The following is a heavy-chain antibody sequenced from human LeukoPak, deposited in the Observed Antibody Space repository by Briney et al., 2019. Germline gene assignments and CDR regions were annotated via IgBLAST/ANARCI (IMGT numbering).Heavy chain of an antibody. CDR2: IRYDGSNK. D-gene: IGHD4-17*01. Sequence: PGGSLRLSCAASGFTFSSYGMHWVRQAPGKGLEWVAFIRYDGSNKYYADSVKGRFTISRDNSKNTLYLQMNSLRAEDTAVYYCAKGSRYGDYFSDYWGQGTLVTVSS. V-gene: IGHV3-30*02. J-gene: IGHJ4*02. CDR1: GFTFSSYG. CDR3: AKGSRYGDYFSDY.